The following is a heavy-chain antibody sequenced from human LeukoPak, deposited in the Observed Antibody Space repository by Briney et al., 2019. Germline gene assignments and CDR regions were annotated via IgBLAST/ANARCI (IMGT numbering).Heavy chain of an antibody. V-gene: IGHV4-4*07. CDR2: IYTSGST. CDR1: GGSISSYY. J-gene: IGHJ4*02. D-gene: IGHD3-10*01. Sequence: SETLSLTCTVSGGSISSYYWSWIRQPAGKGLEWIGRIYTSGSTNYNPSLKSRVTMSVDTSKNQFSLKLSSVTAADTAVYYCARGRITMVRGHLDYWGQGTLVTVSS. CDR3: ARGRITMVRGHLDY.